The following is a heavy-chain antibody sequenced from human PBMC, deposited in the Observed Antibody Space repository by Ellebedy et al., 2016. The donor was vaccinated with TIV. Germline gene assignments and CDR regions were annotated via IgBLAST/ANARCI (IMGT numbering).Heavy chain of an antibody. J-gene: IGHJ4*02. D-gene: IGHD7-27*01. V-gene: IGHV3-74*01. CDR1: GFTFSNYW. CDR3: ATLGGERDY. CDR2: INHDGSDT. Sequence: GESLKISCAASGFTFSNYWIHWVRQGPGKGLVWLSGINHDGSDTFYADSVKGRFTIFRANAQNTLYLQMDRLRVDDTAVYYCATLGGERDYWGQGTQVTVAS.